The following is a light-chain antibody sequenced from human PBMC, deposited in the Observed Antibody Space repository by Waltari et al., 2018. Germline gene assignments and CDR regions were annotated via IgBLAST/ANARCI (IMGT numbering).Light chain of an antibody. CDR1: NIGGET. Sequence: SYVLTQPPSVSVAPGQTARITCGGNNIGGETVHWYQQKPGQAPILVVYDDSDRPLGVPERFSGSKSGNTATLTISRVEAGDEAAYHCQVWDRTNKYFVFGGGTKMTVL. J-gene: IGLJ2*01. V-gene: IGLV3-21*02. CDR2: DDS. CDR3: QVWDRTNKYFV.